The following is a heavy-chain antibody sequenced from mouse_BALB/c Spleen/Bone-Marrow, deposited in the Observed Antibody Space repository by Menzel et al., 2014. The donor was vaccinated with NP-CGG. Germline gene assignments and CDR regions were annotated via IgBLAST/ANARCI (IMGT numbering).Heavy chain of an antibody. CDR1: GFTFSSFG. D-gene: IGHD4-1*01. J-gene: IGHJ4*01. CDR3: ARSGASSAMDY. V-gene: IGHV5-17*02. CDR2: ISSGSSTI. Sequence: DVQLQESGGGLVQPGGSRKLSCAASGFTFSSFGMHWVRQAPEKGLEWVAYISSGSSTIYYADTVKGRFTISRDNPKNTLFLQMTSLRSEDTAMYYCARSGASSAMDYWGQGTSVTVSS.